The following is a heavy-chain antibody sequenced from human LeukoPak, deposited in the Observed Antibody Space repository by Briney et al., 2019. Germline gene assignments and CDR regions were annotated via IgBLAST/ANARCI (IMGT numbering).Heavy chain of an antibody. Sequence: ASVKVSCKASGYTFTSYGISWVRQAPGQGLEWMGWISTYNGNTDYAQKLQGRVTMTTDTSTSTAYMELRSLRSDDTAVYYCAIDARYYYDSSGYYARGEADYWGQGTLVTVSS. J-gene: IGHJ4*02. CDR1: GYTFTSYG. D-gene: IGHD3-22*01. CDR3: AIDARYYYDSSGYYARGEADY. V-gene: IGHV1-18*01. CDR2: ISTYNGNT.